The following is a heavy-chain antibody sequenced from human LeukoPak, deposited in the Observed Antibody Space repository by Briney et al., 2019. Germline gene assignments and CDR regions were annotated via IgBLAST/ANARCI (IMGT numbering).Heavy chain of an antibody. J-gene: IGHJ6*02. CDR1: GGSFSGYY. Sequence: PSETLSLTCAVYGGSFSGYYWSWIRQPPGKGLEWIGEINHSGSTNYNPSLKSRVTISVDTSKNQFSLKLSSVTAADSAVYYCARGFYDYVWGSPRAYYYYYGMDVWGQGTTVTVSS. D-gene: IGHD3-16*01. CDR3: ARGFYDYVWGSPRAYYYYYGMDV. CDR2: INHSGST. V-gene: IGHV4-34*01.